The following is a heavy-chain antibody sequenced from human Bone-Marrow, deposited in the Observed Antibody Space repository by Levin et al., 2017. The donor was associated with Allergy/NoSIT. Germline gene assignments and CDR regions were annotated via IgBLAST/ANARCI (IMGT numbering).Heavy chain of an antibody. J-gene: IGHJ4*02. CDR1: GFTFSSYW. D-gene: IGHD2-15*01. V-gene: IGHV3-74*01. CDR3: ARGKDRYCSGGSCFIDY. CDR2: INSDGSST. Sequence: GESLKISCAASGFTFSSYWMHWVRQAPGKGLVWVSRINSDGSSTSYADSVKGRFTISRDNAKNTLYLQMNSLRAEDTAVYYCARGKDRYCSGGSCFIDYWGQGTLVTVSS.